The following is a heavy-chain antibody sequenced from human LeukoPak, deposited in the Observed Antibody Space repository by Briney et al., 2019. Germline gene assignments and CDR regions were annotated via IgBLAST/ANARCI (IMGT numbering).Heavy chain of an antibody. J-gene: IGHJ4*02. Sequence: PSETLSLTCTVSGGSISYYYWSWIRQPAGKGLEWIGRIYRSGSTRYNPSLKSRVTMSVDTSKNQFSLKLSSVTAADTAVYYCARTRYYYNSRSYGAPYYFDYWGQGTLVTVSS. V-gene: IGHV4-4*07. CDR2: IYRSGST. CDR1: GGSISYYY. D-gene: IGHD3-10*01. CDR3: ARTRYYYNSRSYGAPYYFDY.